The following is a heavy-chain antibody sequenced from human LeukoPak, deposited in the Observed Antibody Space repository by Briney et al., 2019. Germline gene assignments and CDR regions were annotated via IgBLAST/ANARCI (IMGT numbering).Heavy chain of an antibody. CDR2: ISYDGSNK. V-gene: IGHV3-30-3*01. Sequence: PGRSLRLSCAASGFTFSSYAMHWVRQAPGKGLEWVAVISYDGSNKYYADSVKGRFTISRDNSRNTLYLQMNSLRAENTAVYYCAITNSNYVDTAMALDYWGQGTLVTVSS. J-gene: IGHJ4*02. D-gene: IGHD5-18*01. CDR1: GFTFSSYA. CDR3: AITNSNYVDTAMALDY.